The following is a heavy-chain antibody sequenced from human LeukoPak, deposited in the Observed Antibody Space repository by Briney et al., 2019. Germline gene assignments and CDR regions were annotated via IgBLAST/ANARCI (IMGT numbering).Heavy chain of an antibody. CDR1: GASIRSGDYY. V-gene: IGHV4-30-4*01. CDR2: IYDSGST. J-gene: IGHJ3*02. CDR3: ARDCSGGSCYGAFDI. Sequence: SETLSLTCTVSGASIRSGDYYWSWLRQPPGKGLEWIGYIYDSGSTYYNPSLKSRITISVDTSENRFSLKLSSVTATDTAVYYCARDCSGGSCYGAFDIWGQGTMVTVSS. D-gene: IGHD2-15*01.